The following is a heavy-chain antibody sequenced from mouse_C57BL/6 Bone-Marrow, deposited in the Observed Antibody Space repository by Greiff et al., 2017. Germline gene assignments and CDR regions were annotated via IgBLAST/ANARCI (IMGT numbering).Heavy chain of an antibody. V-gene: IGHV14-4*01. Sequence: VQLQQSGAELVRPGASVKLSCTASGFNIKDDYMHWVKQRPEQGLEWIGWIDPENGDTEYASKFQGKATITADPSSNTAYLQLSSLTSEDTAVYYCTSPATYCFDYGGQGTTLTVSS. CDR2: IDPENGDT. D-gene: IGHD1-1*01. CDR1: GFNIKDDY. CDR3: TSPATYCFDY. J-gene: IGHJ2*01.